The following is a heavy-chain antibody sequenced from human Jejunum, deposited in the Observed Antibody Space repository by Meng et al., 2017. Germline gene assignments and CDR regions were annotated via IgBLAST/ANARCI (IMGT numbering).Heavy chain of an antibody. J-gene: IGHJ4*02. CDR1: GFTFSSYW. CDR3: AKDLNWNALDY. V-gene: IGHV3-74*01. Sequence: GGSLRLSCAASGFTFSSYWMDWVRQAPGKGLVWVSRINTDGSSTTYADSVKGRFTISRDNAKNTLYLQMNSPRAEDTAVYYCAKDLNWNALDYWGQGTLVTVSS. CDR2: INTDGSST. D-gene: IGHD1-1*01.